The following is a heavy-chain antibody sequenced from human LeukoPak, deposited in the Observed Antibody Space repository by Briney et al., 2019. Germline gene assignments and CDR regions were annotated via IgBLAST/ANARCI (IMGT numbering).Heavy chain of an antibody. CDR1: XFSXXX. V-gene: IGHV1-69*04. CDR2: IIPILGIA. Sequence: XFSXXXXSWVRQAPGQGLEWMGRIIPILGIANYAQKFQGRVTITADKSTSTAYMELSSLRSEDTAVYYCARDKPGFWSGLPDYWGQGTLVTVSS. CDR3: ARDKPGFWSGLPDY. J-gene: IGHJ4*02. D-gene: IGHD3-3*01.